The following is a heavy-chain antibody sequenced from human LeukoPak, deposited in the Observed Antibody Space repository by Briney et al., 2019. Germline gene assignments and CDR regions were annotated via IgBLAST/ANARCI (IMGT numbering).Heavy chain of an antibody. CDR3: ATGSYYYDSSGYQGYFQH. CDR1: GYTLTELS. D-gene: IGHD3-22*01. CDR2: FDPEDGET. Sequence: ASVKVSSKVSGYTLTELSIHWVRQAPGKGLEWMGGFDPEDGETIYAQRFQGRVTMTEDTSTNTAYMELSSLRSEDAAVYYCATGSYYYDSSGYQGYFQHWGQGTLVSVSS. J-gene: IGHJ1*01. V-gene: IGHV1-24*01.